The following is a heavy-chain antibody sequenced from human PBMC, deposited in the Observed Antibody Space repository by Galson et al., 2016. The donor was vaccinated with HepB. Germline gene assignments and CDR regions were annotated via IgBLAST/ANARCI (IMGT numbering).Heavy chain of an antibody. Sequence: SLRLSCAASGFTFSSYAMNWVRQAPGKGLEWVSTVSGSGGSTYYADSVKGRFTISRDNSKTTLFLQMNTLRAEDTAVYYCAKVSSTGNSYYYYGMDVWGQGTTVTVSS. CDR2: VSGSGGST. V-gene: IGHV3-23*01. J-gene: IGHJ6*02. D-gene: IGHD7-27*01. CDR1: GFTFSSYA. CDR3: AKVSSTGNSYYYYGMDV.